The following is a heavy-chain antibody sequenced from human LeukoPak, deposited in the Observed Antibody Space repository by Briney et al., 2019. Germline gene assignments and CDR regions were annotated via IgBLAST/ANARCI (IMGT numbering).Heavy chain of an antibody. Sequence: GGSLRLSCAASGFTFSSYWMNWARQAPGKGLEWVASINHNGNVNYYVDSVKGRFTISRDNAKNTLYLQMNSLRAEDTAVYYCARDRKTSFDYWGQGTLVTVSS. CDR1: GFTFSSYW. CDR3: ARDRKTSFDY. D-gene: IGHD1-14*01. V-gene: IGHV3-7*01. J-gene: IGHJ4*02. CDR2: INHNGNVN.